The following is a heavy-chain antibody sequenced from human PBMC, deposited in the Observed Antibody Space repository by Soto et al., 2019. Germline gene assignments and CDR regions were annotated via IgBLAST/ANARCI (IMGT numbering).Heavy chain of an antibody. D-gene: IGHD4-17*01. V-gene: IGHV4-34*01. CDR1: GGSFSGYY. Sequence: SSETLSLTCAVYGGSFSGYYWSWIRQPPGKGLEWIGEINHSGSTNYNPSLKSRVTISVDTSKNQFSLKLSSVTAADTAVYYCARTTQAGTVGYWGQGTLVTVSS. CDR3: ARTTQAGTVGY. J-gene: IGHJ4*02. CDR2: INHSGST.